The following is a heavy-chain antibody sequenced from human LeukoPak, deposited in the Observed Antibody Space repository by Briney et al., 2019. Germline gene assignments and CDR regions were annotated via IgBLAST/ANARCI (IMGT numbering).Heavy chain of an antibody. Sequence: KTGGSLRLSCAASGFTFSDYYMSWIRKAPGKGLEWVSYISSSGSTIYYADSVKGRFTISRDNAKNSLYLQMNSLRAEDTAVYYCASGVASYYYGSGSYPADYWGQGTLVTVSS. CDR2: ISSSGSTI. V-gene: IGHV3-11*04. J-gene: IGHJ4*02. CDR1: GFTFSDYY. D-gene: IGHD3-10*01. CDR3: ASGVASYYYGSGSYPADY.